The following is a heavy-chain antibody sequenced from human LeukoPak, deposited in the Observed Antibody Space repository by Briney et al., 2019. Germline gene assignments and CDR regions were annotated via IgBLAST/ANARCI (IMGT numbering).Heavy chain of an antibody. D-gene: IGHD2-2*01. CDR1: GWSFNDYY. V-gene: IGHV4-34*01. Sequence: SETLSLTCAVYGWSFNDYYWNWIRQPPGKGLEWVGEINARGDTNFNPSLKSRVTISVDTSKSQFSLRLTSMIAADTAVYYCARGQVPAARGYNWFDPWGQGTLVTVSS. CDR2: INARGDT. J-gene: IGHJ5*02. CDR3: ARGQVPAARGYNWFDP.